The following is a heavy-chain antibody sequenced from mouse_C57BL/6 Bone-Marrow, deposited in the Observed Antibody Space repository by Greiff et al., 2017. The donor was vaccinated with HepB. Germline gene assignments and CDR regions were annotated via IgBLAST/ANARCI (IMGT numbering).Heavy chain of an antibody. J-gene: IGHJ1*03. Sequence: QVQLQQSGPELVKPGASVKISCKASGYAFSSSWMNRVKQRPGKGLEWIGRIYPGDGDTNYNGKFKGKATRTAYKSSSTAYMQLSSLTSEDSAVYYCSSCPYYYGSSPYWYFDVWGTGTTVTVSS. CDR3: SSCPYYYGSSPYWYFDV. CDR2: IYPGDGDT. V-gene: IGHV1-82*01. D-gene: IGHD1-1*01. CDR1: GYAFSSSW.